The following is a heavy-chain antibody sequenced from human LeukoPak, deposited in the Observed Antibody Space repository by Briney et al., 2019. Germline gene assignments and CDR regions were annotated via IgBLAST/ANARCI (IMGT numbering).Heavy chain of an antibody. CDR2: IIPIFGTA. D-gene: IGHD3-22*01. J-gene: IGHJ4*02. V-gene: IGHV1-69*13. Sequence: SVKVSCKASGGTFSSYAISWVRQAPGQGLEWMGGIIPIFGTANYAQKFQGRVTITADESTSTAYMELSSLRSEDTAVYYCTRSSSSGYFYIDYWGQGTLVTVSS. CDR1: GGTFSSYA. CDR3: TRSSSSGYFYIDY.